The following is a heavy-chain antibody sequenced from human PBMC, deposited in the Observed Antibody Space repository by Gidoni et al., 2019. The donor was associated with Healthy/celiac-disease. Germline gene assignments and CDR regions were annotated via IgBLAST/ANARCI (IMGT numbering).Heavy chain of an antibody. CDR3: ARVLGRWFDP. J-gene: IGHJ5*02. CDR2: INHSGST. Sequence: QVQLQQWGAGLLKPSETLSLTCAVYGGSFSGYYWSWIRQPPGKGLEWIGEINHSGSTNYNPSLKSRVIISVDTSKNQFSLKLSSVTAADTAVYYCARVLGRWFDPWGQGTLVTVSS. CDR1: GGSFSGYY. D-gene: IGHD7-27*01. V-gene: IGHV4-34*01.